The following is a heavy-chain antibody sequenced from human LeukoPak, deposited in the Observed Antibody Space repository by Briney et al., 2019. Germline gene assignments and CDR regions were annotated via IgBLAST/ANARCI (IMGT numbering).Heavy chain of an antibody. CDR2: ISPNSGGT. CDR1: GYTFTGYY. J-gene: IGHJ4*02. D-gene: IGHD6-19*01. V-gene: IGHV1-2*02. CDR3: ASTKTGYSSGWYLY. Sequence: ASVKVSCKASGYTFTGYYMHWVRQAPGQGLEWMGWISPNSGGTNYAQKFQGRVTMTRDTSISTAYMELSRLRSDDTAVYYCASTKTGYSSGWYLYWGQGTLVTVSS.